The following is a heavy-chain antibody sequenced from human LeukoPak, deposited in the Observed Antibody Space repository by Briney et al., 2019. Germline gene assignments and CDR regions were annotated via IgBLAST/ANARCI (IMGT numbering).Heavy chain of an antibody. J-gene: IGHJ5*02. Sequence: ASVKVSCKASGYTFTRYDINWVRQATGQGLEWMGWMNPNSGNTGYAQKFQGRVTMTRNTSISTAYMELSSLRSEDTAVYYCARAEPFYYDILTGYPMGNWFDPWGQGTLVTVSS. D-gene: IGHD3-9*01. CDR3: ARAEPFYYDILTGYPMGNWFDP. V-gene: IGHV1-8*01. CDR1: GYTFTRYD. CDR2: MNPNSGNT.